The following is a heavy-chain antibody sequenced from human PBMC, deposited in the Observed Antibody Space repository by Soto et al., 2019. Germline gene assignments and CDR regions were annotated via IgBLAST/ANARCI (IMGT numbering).Heavy chain of an antibody. CDR1: GFTFSSYS. CDR3: ARDPGYSSSWDYYYGMDV. Sequence: GGSLRLSCAASGFTFSSYSMNWVRQAPGKGLEWVSSISSSSSYIYYADSVKGRFTISRDNAKNSLYLQMNSLRAEDTAVYYCARDPGYSSSWDYYYGMDVWGQGTTVTAP. D-gene: IGHD6-13*01. V-gene: IGHV3-21*01. CDR2: ISSSSSYI. J-gene: IGHJ6*02.